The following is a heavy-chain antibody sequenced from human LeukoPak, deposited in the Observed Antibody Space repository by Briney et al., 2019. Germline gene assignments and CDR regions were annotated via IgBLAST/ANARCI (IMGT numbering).Heavy chain of an antibody. V-gene: IGHV3-23*01. CDR2: MSSSDDGR. J-gene: IGHJ4*02. CDR1: GFSFSSYA. D-gene: IGHD2-15*01. CDR3: AKAPVTSCRGAFCYPFDY. Sequence: AGSLRLSCATSGFSFSSYAMSWVRQAPGKGLEWVSAMSSSDDGRYYAASVRGRFTISRDTSRSTLYLQMNSLRAEDAAVYYCAKAPVTSCRGAFCYPFDYWGQGTLVTVSS.